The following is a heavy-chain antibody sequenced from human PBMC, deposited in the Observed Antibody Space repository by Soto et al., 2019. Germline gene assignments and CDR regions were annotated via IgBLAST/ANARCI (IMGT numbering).Heavy chain of an antibody. CDR2: IYPGDSDT. Sequence: PGESLKISCKGSGYSFTSYWIGWVRQMPGKGLEWMGIIYPGDSDTRYSPSFQGQVTISADKSISTAYLQWSSLKASDTAMYYCARRNFWSGYYTNHQGLDYWGQGTLVTVSS. CDR3: ARRNFWSGYYTNHQGLDY. CDR1: GYSFTSYW. D-gene: IGHD3-3*01. J-gene: IGHJ4*02. V-gene: IGHV5-51*01.